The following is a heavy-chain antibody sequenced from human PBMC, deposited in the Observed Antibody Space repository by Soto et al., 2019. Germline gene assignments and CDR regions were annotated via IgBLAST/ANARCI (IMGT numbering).Heavy chain of an antibody. CDR2: IYYSGST. Sequence: TLSLTCTVSGGSISSGGYYWSWIRQHPGKGLEWIGYIYYSGSTYYNPSLKSRVTISVDTSKNQFSLKLSSVTAADTAVYYCARTDIVVVPAAAWYFDYWGQGTLVTVSS. D-gene: IGHD2-2*01. J-gene: IGHJ4*02. V-gene: IGHV4-31*03. CDR3: ARTDIVVVPAAAWYFDY. CDR1: GGSISSGGYY.